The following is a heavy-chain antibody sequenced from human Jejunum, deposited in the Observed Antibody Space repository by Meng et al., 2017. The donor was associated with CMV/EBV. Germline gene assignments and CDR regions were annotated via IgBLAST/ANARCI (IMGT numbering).Heavy chain of an antibody. V-gene: IGHV2-5*02. CDR3: AHFVGGYYPSRLDY. Sequence: QITLKESGPTLVKPTQTLTLTCSFSGFSPSTSGEGVGWVRQPHGKALEWLAMIYRGDDKRYSPSLNSRLTIAKDTSKNEVVLTLTNMGPIDTGTYYCAHFVGGYYPSRLDYRGQGTLGTVS. CDR1: GFSPSTSGEG. J-gene: IGHJ4*02. CDR2: IYRGDDK. D-gene: IGHD1-26*01.